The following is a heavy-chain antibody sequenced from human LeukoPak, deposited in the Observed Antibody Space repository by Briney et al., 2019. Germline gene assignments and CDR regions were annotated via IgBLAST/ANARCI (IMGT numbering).Heavy chain of an antibody. D-gene: IGHD1-26*01. CDR3: AKKGATTGDFDY. CDR1: GFTVNTNY. Sequence: GGSLRLSCAASGFTVNTNYMSWVRQAPGKGPEWVSAISGSGGDTYYADSVKGRFTISRDNSKNTLYLQMNSLRAEDTAVYYCAKKGATTGDFDYWGQGTLVTVSS. CDR2: ISGSGGDT. J-gene: IGHJ4*02. V-gene: IGHV3-23*01.